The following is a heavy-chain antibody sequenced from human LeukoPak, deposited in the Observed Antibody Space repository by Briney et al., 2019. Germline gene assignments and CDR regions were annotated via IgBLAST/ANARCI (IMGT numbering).Heavy chain of an antibody. V-gene: IGHV1-18*01. CDR1: GYTFTNYG. CDR3: ARVTPFSSGWYY. J-gene: IGHJ4*02. CDR2: IGAYNGNT. D-gene: IGHD6-19*01. Sequence: GASVTVSCKASGYTFTNYGISWVRQAPGQGLEWMGWIGAYNGNTNYAQKLQGRVTMTTDTSTGTAYMELRSLRSDDTAVYYCARVTPFSSGWYYWGQGTLVTVSS.